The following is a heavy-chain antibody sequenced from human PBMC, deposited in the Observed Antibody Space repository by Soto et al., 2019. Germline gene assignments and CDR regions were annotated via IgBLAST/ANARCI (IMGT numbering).Heavy chain of an antibody. V-gene: IGHV3-30-3*01. CDR1: GFTFSSYA. CDR3: ARDGYPGYSYGYALGY. D-gene: IGHD5-18*01. Sequence: QVQLVESGGGVVQPGRSLRLSCAASGFTFSSYAMHWVRQAPGKGLEWVAVISYDGSNKYYADSVKGRFTISRDSSKNTLYLQMNGLRAEDTAVYYCARDGYPGYSYGYALGYWGQGTLVTVSS. J-gene: IGHJ4*02. CDR2: ISYDGSNK.